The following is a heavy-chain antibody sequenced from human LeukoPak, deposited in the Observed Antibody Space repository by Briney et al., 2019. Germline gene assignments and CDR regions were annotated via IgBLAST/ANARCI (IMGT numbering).Heavy chain of an antibody. J-gene: IGHJ1*01. Sequence: GGSLRLSCAASGFTVSSNYMSWVRQAPGKGLEWVSDIYSGGSTYYADSVKGRFTISRDISRNTLYLQMNSLRAEDTAVYYCAASIVGLTYDEHFEHWGQGTLVTVSS. V-gene: IGHV3-66*01. D-gene: IGHD1-26*01. CDR1: GFTVSSNY. CDR2: IYSGGST. CDR3: AASIVGLTYDEHFEH.